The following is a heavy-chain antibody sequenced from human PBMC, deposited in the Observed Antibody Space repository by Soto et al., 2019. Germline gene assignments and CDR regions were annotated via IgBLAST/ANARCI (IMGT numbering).Heavy chain of an antibody. D-gene: IGHD5-12*01. Sequence: EASVKVSCKASGYTFTGFAIQWVRQAPGQRLEWMGWINAGNGDTKYSQKFQGRVTMTRDTSTSTVYMELSSLRSEDTAVYYCASAPIDYSGYGDFDYWGQGTLVTVSS. CDR2: INAGNGDT. V-gene: IGHV1-3*01. J-gene: IGHJ4*02. CDR1: GYTFTGFA. CDR3: ASAPIDYSGYGDFDY.